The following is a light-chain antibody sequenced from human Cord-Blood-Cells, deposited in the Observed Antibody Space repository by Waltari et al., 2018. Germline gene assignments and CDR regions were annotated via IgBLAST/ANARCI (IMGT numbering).Light chain of an antibody. CDR3: MQALQTL. CDR2: LGS. Sequence: DIVMTQSPLSLPVTPGEPASISCRSSQSLLHSNGYNYLDWYLQKPGQSPQLLIYLGSNRASGVPDRCSGSGSGTDFTLKIIRVEAEDVGVYYCMQALQTLFGAGTKVDIK. CDR1: QSLLHSNGYNY. J-gene: IGKJ3*01. V-gene: IGKV2-28*01.